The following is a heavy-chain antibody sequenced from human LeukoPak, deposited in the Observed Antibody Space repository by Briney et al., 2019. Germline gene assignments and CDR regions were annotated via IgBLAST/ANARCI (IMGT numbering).Heavy chain of an antibody. CDR2: ICPDGTVT. V-gene: IGHV3-74*01. Sequence: GGSLRLSCAASGFTLSTYCMHWVRQAPGKGPMWVSRICPDGTVTNYADSVKARFIISRDNARNTVYLQMNSLRVEDTAVYYCVRDFRSADYWGQGTLVTVSS. CDR3: VRDFRSADY. CDR1: GFTLSTYC. J-gene: IGHJ4*02.